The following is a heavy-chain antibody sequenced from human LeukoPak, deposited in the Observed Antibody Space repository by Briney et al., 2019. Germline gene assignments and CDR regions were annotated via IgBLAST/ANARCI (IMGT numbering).Heavy chain of an antibody. J-gene: IGHJ6*03. D-gene: IGHD5-12*01. CDR2: ISYDGSNK. CDR3: ARGPHPGSGYDNYYYYYMDV. Sequence: GGSLRLSCAASGFTFSSYAMHWVRQAPGKGLEWVAVISYDGSNKYYADSVKGRFTISRDNSKNTPYLQMNSLRAEDTAVYYRARGPHPGSGYDNYYYYYMDVWGKGTTVTVSS. CDR1: GFTFSSYA. V-gene: IGHV3-30-3*01.